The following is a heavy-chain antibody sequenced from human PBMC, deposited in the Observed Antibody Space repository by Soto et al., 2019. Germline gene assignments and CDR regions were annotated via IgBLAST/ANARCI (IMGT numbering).Heavy chain of an antibody. V-gene: IGHV4-38-2*02. CDR1: GFSIRSDYY. CDR3: ARGLYTWNPRWFDP. Sequence: ETLSLTCTVSGFSIRSDYYWGWFRQPPGKGFEWIGTVFHRGSTYYNPSLKSRLTISVDTSKNQFSLNLSSMTAADTAVYYCARGLYTWNPRWFDPWGQGTLVTVSS. CDR2: VFHRGST. D-gene: IGHD1-1*01. J-gene: IGHJ5*02.